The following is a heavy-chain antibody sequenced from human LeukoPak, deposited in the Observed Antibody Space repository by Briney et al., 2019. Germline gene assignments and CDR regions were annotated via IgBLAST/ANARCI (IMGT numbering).Heavy chain of an antibody. CDR3: ARGATVAYYYYGMDV. CDR1: GYSFTDYY. D-gene: IGHD1-26*01. CDR2: INPNSGGT. J-gene: IGHJ6*02. V-gene: IGHV1-2*02. Sequence: ASVTVSCMSSGYSFTDYYMHWVRQAPGQGLEWMGWINPNSGGTNYAQKFQGRVTMTRDTSISTAYMELSRLRSDDTAVYYCARGATVAYYYYGMDVWGQGTTVTVSS.